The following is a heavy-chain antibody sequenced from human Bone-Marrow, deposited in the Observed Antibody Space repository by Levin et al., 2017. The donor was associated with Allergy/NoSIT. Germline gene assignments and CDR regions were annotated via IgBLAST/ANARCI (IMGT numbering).Heavy chain of an antibody. CDR3: AVTPDY. V-gene: IGHV3-23*01. D-gene: IGHD4-23*01. CDR2: VSLSGVTT. J-gene: IGHJ4*02. CDR1: DFNFGLYV. Sequence: GGSLRLSCEASDFNFGLYVMSWVRQAPGKGLEWVSAVSLSGVTTHYADSVKGRFTISRDNSKNTVYLQMNSLTADDTAVYYCAVTPDYWGQGTLVTVSS.